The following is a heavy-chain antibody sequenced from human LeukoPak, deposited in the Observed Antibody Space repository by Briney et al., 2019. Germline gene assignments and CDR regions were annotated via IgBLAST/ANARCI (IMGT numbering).Heavy chain of an antibody. CDR2: IYYSGST. CDR1: GGSISSGGYY. D-gene: IGHD3-22*01. CDR3: ARLGVGNYYDSSGHFDY. Sequence: SQTLSLTCTVSGGSISSGGYYWSWIRQHPGKGPEWIGYIYYSGSTHYNPSLKSRVTISVDTSKNQFSLKLSSVTAADTAVYYCARLGVGNYYDSSGHFDYWGQGTLVTVSS. V-gene: IGHV4-31*03. J-gene: IGHJ4*02.